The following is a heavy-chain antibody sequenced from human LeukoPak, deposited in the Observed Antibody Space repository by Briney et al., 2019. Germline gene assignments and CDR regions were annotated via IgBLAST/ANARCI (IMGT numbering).Heavy chain of an antibody. CDR2: IKHDGSEK. J-gene: IGHJ4*02. Sequence: GGSLRLSCAASGFTFSRYWLSWVRQAPGKGLEWVASIKHDGSEKYYVDSVRGRFTISRDNTMNSLYLQMSSLRAEDTAVYYCATDRGWRTSGYYLYYFEYWGQGTLVTYSS. V-gene: IGHV3-7*01. D-gene: IGHD3-3*01. CDR3: ATDRGWRTSGYYLYYFEY. CDR1: GFTFSRYW.